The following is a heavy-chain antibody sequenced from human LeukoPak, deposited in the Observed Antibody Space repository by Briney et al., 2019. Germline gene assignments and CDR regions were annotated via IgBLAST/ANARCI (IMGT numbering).Heavy chain of an antibody. J-gene: IGHJ4*02. V-gene: IGHV4-39*01. Sequence: GSLRLSCAASGFTFSTYWMSWIRQPPGKGLEWIGSIYYSGSTYYNPSLKSRVTISVDTSKNQFSLKLSSVTAADTAVYYCARRLAVAGTVDYWGQGTLVTVSS. CDR3: ARRLAVAGTVDY. CDR1: GFTFSTYW. D-gene: IGHD6-19*01. CDR2: IYYSGST.